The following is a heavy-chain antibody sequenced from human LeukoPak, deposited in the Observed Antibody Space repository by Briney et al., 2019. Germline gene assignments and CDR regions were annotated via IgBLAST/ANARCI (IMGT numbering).Heavy chain of an antibody. D-gene: IGHD6-19*01. CDR1: GGSISSSNW. CDR3: AREPKETVAGFDY. J-gene: IGHJ4*02. CDR2: IYHSGST. Sequence: PSETLSLTCAVSGGSISSSNWWSWVRQPPGKGLEWIGEIYHSGSTNYNPSLKSRVTISVDKSKNQFSLKLSSVTAADTAVYYCAREPKETVAGFDYWGQGTLVTVSS. V-gene: IGHV4-4*02.